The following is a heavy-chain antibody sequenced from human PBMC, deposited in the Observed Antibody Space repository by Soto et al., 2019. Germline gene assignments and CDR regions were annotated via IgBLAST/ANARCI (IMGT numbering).Heavy chain of an antibody. D-gene: IGHD3-3*01. Sequence: QVRLQEWGPGLVKPSQTLSLKCSVSGGSITTGGRYWSWIRQLPGKGLEWIGDIYYSGNTNYNASLKRRVTIAVEAAKNHSSLKLSSVTAGDTAVFYCPQSLVFIGVDVFDIWAGGRLVPVSS. CDR2: IYYSGNT. J-gene: IGHJ3*02. V-gene: IGHV4-31*02. CDR1: GGSITTGGRY. CDR3: PQSLVFIGVDVFDI.